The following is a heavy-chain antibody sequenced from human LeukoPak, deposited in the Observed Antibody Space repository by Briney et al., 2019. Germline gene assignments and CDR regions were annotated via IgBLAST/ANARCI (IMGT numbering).Heavy chain of an antibody. D-gene: IGHD6-13*01. V-gene: IGHV3-21*01. CDR3: ARGYSSSCWN. J-gene: IGHJ4*02. CDR1: GFTFSSYT. Sequence: GGSLRLSCAASGFTFSSYTMNWLRQAPGKGLEWVSYISSSSSYISYADSLKGRFTISRDNAKNSLYLQMNSLRAEDTAVYYCARGYSSSCWNWGQGTLVTVSS. CDR2: ISSSSSYI.